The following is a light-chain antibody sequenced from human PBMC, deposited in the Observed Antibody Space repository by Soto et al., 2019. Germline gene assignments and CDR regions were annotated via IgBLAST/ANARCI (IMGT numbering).Light chain of an antibody. CDR2: VNSDGSH. V-gene: IGLV4-69*01. J-gene: IGLJ3*02. CDR3: QTWGTGIWV. Sequence: QLVLTRSPSASASLGASVKLTCTLSSGHSSYAIAWHQQQPEKGPRYLMKVNSDGSHSKGDGIPDRFSGSSSGAERYLTISSLQSEDEADYYCQTWGTGIWVFGGGTKLTVL. CDR1: SGHSSYA.